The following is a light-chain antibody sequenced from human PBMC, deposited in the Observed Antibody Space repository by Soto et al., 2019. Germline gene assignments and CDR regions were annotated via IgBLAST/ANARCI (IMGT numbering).Light chain of an antibody. CDR3: QTWGTGDVV. CDR1: SGHSSYA. J-gene: IGLJ2*01. Sequence: QPVLTQSPSASASLGASVTLTCTLSSGHSSYAIAWHQQQPEKGPRYLMKLNSDGSHSKGDGIPDRFSSSSSGAERYLTIYSLQSEDEADYYCQTWGTGDVVFGGGTKLTVL. V-gene: IGLV4-69*01. CDR2: LNSDGSH.